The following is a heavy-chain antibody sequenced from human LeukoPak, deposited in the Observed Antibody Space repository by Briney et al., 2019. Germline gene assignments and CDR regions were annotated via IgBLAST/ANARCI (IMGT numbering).Heavy chain of an antibody. Sequence: PGRSLRLSCAASGFTFSSYAMHWVRQAPGKGLEWVAVISYDGSNKYYADSVKGRFTISRDNSKNTLYLQMNSLRAEDTAVYYCAREVDSAYDQRYFYYYAMDVWGQGTTVTVSS. J-gene: IGHJ6*02. V-gene: IGHV3-30-3*01. CDR1: GFTFSSYA. CDR3: AREVDSAYDQRYFYYYAMDV. D-gene: IGHD5-12*01. CDR2: ISYDGSNK.